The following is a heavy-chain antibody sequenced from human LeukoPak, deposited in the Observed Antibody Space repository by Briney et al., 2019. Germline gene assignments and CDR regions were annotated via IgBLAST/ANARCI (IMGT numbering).Heavy chain of an antibody. CDR1: GGSFSGYY. J-gene: IGHJ4*02. CDR2: INHSGST. D-gene: IGHD2-15*01. V-gene: IGHV4-34*01. Sequence: PSETLSLTCAVYGGSFSGYYWSWIRQPPGKGLEWMGEINHSGSTNYNPSLKSRVTISVDTSKNQFSLKLSSVTAADTAVYYCARGGRDIVVVVAATASPFDYWGQGTLVTVSS. CDR3: ARGGRDIVVVVAATASPFDY.